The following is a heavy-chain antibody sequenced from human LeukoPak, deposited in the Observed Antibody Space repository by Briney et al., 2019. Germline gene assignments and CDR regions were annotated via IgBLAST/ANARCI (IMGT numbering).Heavy chain of an antibody. CDR2: IGHSGSNT. V-gene: IGHV3-23*01. Sequence: GGSLRLSCVASGFTFSNYGVSWVRQAPGKGLEWVSAIGHSGSNTYYADSVKGRFTISRDNSKNTLYLQMNSLRAEDTAIYYCAKDLSAMITFFDYWGQGALVTVSS. CDR1: GFTFSNYG. J-gene: IGHJ4*02. CDR3: AKDLSAMITFFDY. D-gene: IGHD3-22*01.